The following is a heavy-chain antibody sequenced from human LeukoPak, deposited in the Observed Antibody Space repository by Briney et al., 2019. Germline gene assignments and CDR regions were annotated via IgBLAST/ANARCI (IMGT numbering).Heavy chain of an antibody. CDR2: IKQDETEK. J-gene: IGHJ4*02. Sequence: GESLRLSCTASGFTFSNFWMGWVRQAPGKGLEWVANIKQDETEKFYLGSVKGRFTISRDNAKNSLYLQMNSLRAEDTAVYYCARGSYYDSSGPDYWGQGTLVTVSS. V-gene: IGHV3-7*01. D-gene: IGHD3-22*01. CDR3: ARGSYYDSSGPDY. CDR1: GFTFSNFW.